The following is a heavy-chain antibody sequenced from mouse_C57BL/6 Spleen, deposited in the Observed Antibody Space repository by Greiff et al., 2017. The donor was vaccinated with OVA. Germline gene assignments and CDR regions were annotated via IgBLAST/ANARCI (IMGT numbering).Heavy chain of an antibody. CDR2: IWSDGST. D-gene: IGHD2-3*01. CDR1: GFSLTSYG. CDR3: ARERGDGYYVTFAY. J-gene: IGHJ3*01. V-gene: IGHV2-6*03. Sequence: VQLQQSGPGLVAPSQSLSITCTVSGFSLTSYGVHWVRQPPGKGLEWLVVIWSDGSTTYNSALQSRLSISKDNSKSQVFLKMNSLQTEYTAMYYCARERGDGYYVTFAYWGQGTLVTVSA.